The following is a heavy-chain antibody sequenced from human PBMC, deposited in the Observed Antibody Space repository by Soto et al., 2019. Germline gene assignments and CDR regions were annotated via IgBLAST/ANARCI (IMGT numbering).Heavy chain of an antibody. J-gene: IGHJ3*02. Sequence: PSETLSLTCTVSGGSISSYHWSWIRQPAGKGLEWIGRIYTSGSTNYNPSLKSRVTMSVDTSKNQFSLKLSSVTAADTAVYYCARDGWELLSDGAFDIWGQGTMVTVSS. CDR2: IYTSGST. CDR1: GGSISSYH. V-gene: IGHV4-4*07. CDR3: ARDGWELLSDGAFDI. D-gene: IGHD1-26*01.